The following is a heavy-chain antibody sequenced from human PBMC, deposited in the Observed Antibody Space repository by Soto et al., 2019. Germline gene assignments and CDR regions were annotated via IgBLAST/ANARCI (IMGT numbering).Heavy chain of an antibody. CDR1: GFTFSDYP. J-gene: IGHJ4*02. Sequence: QVKLVESGGGVVQPGASLRLSCVASGFTFSDYPLHWVRRAPGKGLEWVAVISYDGNDESYSDSVKGRFTISRDNSKTTEYIQMKSLRAHEMAVYHCTKDMNHDHPSGRLDYLGQGNLVAVCS. CDR2: ISYDGNDE. D-gene: IGHD3-10*01. CDR3: TKDMNHDHPSGRLDY. V-gene: IGHV3-30-3*01.